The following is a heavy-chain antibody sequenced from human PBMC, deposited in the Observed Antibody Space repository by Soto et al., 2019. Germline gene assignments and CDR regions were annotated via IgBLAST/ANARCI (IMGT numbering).Heavy chain of an antibody. CDR3: ARSTSYYYYYLDV. J-gene: IGHJ6*03. D-gene: IGHD2-2*01. CDR2: IYYSGSA. Sequence: SETLSLTCTVSGGSIMRYYWSWIRQPPGKGLEWIGYIYYSGSASYNPSIKSRVTISVDMSRNQFSLKLTSVTPADTAVYYCARSTSYYYYYLDVWGKGTTVTVSS. V-gene: IGHV4-59*01. CDR1: GGSIMRYY.